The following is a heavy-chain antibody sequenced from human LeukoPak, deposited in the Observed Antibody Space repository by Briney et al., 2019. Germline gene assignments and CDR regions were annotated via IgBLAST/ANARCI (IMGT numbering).Heavy chain of an antibody. CDR2: ISSSSSYI. J-gene: IGHJ4*02. V-gene: IGHV3-21*01. CDR1: GFTFSSYS. Sequence: GGSLRLSCAASGFTFSSYSMNWVRQAPGKGLEWVSSISSSSSYIYYADSVKGRFTISRDNAKNSLYLQMNSLRAEDTAVYYCARERVQDDFWSGYYGNPNGYDYWGQGTLVTVSS. CDR3: ARERVQDDFWSGYYGNPNGYDY. D-gene: IGHD3-3*01.